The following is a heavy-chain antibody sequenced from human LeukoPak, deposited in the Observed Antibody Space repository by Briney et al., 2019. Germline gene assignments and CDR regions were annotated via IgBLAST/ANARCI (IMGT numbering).Heavy chain of an antibody. J-gene: IGHJ3*02. Sequence: ASVKVSCKASGGTFSSYAISWVRQAPGQGLEWMGGIIPILGTANYAQKFQGRVTITTDESTSTAYMELSSLRSEDTAVYYCARSPLSSSAFDIWGQGTMVTVSS. D-gene: IGHD2/OR15-2a*01. CDR2: IIPILGTA. CDR1: GGTFSSYA. V-gene: IGHV1-69*05. CDR3: ARSPLSSSAFDI.